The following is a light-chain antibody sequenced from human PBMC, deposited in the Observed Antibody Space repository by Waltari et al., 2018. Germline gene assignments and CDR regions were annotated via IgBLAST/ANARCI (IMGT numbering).Light chain of an antibody. V-gene: IGKV1-9*01. CDR1: QGIGSF. J-gene: IGKJ1*01. Sequence: DIQLTQSPSFLSASVGDRVTITCRASQGIGSFLAWYQQNPGKAPKFPFYGASTLQDGVPSRFSGSGSGTEFTLTISSLQPEDSASYYCQQLYGYPLTFGQGTKVEIK. CDR3: QQLYGYPLT. CDR2: GAS.